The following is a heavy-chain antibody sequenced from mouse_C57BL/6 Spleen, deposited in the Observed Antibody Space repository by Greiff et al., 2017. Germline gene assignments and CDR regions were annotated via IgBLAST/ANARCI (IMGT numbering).Heavy chain of an antibody. Sequence: EVELQQSGAELVRPGASVKLSCTASGFNIKDYYMHWVKQRPEQGLEWIGRIDPEDGDTEYAPKFQGKATMIADTSSNTAYLQLSSLTSEDTAVYYCTTCITTVAAKDYWGQGTTLTVSS. V-gene: IGHV14-1*01. D-gene: IGHD1-1*01. CDR1: GFNIKDYY. CDR2: IDPEDGDT. CDR3: TTCITTVAAKDY. J-gene: IGHJ2*01.